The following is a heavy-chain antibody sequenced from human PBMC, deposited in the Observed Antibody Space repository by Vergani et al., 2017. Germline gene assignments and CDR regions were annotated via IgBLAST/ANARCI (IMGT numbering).Heavy chain of an antibody. Sequence: QVQLVQSGAEVKKPGASVKVSCKASGYTFTSYDINWVRQATGRGLEWMGWMNPNSGNTGYAQKFQGRVTMTRNTSISTAYMELSSLRSEDTAVYYCARGSSGYYRYYYYYYGMDVWGQGTTVTVSS. CDR1: GYTFTSYD. CDR3: ARGSSGYYRYYYYYYGMDV. CDR2: MNPNSGNT. J-gene: IGHJ6*02. V-gene: IGHV1-8*01. D-gene: IGHD3-22*01.